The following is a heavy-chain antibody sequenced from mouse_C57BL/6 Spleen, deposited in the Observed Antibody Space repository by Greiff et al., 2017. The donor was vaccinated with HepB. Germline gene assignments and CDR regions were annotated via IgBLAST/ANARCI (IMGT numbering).Heavy chain of an antibody. CDR3: ARWEITTVVADWYFDV. D-gene: IGHD1-1*01. Sequence: QVQLQQSGPGLVQPSQSLSITCTVSGFSLTSYGVHWVRQSPGKGLEWLGVIWSGGSTDYNAAFISRLSISKDNSKSQVFFKMNSLQADDTAIYYCARWEITTVVADWYFDVWGTGTTVTVSS. CDR2: IWSGGST. J-gene: IGHJ1*03. V-gene: IGHV2-2*01. CDR1: GFSLTSYG.